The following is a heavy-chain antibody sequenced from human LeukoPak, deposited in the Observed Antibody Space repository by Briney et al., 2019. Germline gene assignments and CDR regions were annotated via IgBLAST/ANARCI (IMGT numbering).Heavy chain of an antibody. CDR2: ISYDGSNK. Sequence: GRSLRLSCAASGFTFSSYGMHWVRQAPGKGLEWVAVISYDGSNKYYADSVRGRFTISRDNSKNTLYLQMNSLRAGDTAVYYCAKDRRYYGSGSYMDYWGQGTLVTVSS. CDR3: AKDRRYYGSGSYMDY. CDR1: GFTFSSYG. V-gene: IGHV3-30*18. J-gene: IGHJ4*02. D-gene: IGHD3-10*01.